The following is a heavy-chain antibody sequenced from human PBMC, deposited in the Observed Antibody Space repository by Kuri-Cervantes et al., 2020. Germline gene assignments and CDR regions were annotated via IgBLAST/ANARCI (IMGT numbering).Heavy chain of an antibody. Sequence: SQTLSLTCAVNGGSFSGYSWTWIRQPPGKGLEWIGYIYYSGSTYYNPSLKSRVTISVDTSKNQFSLKLSSVTAADTAVYYCARVRGGCSSTSCYWIFGMDVWGQGTTVTVSS. CDR3: ARVRGGCSSTSCYWIFGMDV. CDR2: IYYSGST. J-gene: IGHJ6*02. D-gene: IGHD2-2*01. V-gene: IGHV4-30-4*08. CDR1: GGSFSGYS.